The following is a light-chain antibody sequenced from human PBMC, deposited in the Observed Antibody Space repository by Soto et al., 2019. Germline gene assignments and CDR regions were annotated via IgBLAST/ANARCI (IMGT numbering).Light chain of an antibody. J-gene: IGKJ1*01. Sequence: DSEMTQSPSTLSACVGERVTLMSRASQSISSWLAWYQQKPGKAPKLLIYDASSLESGVPSRFSGSGSGTDFTLTISSLQPDDFAAYYCQQYNSYSWKFGQGTKVDIK. CDR3: QQYNSYSWK. CDR1: QSISSW. V-gene: IGKV1-5*02. CDR2: DAS.